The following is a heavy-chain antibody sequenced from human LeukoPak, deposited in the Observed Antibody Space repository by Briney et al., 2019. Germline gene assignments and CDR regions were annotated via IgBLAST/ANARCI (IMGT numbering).Heavy chain of an antibody. CDR1: GGSISSSNYY. V-gene: IGHV4-39*01. CDR3: ARQRTIAAAMYYFDY. J-gene: IGHJ4*02. Sequence: SETLSLTCTVSGGSISSSNYYWGWIRQSPGKGLVYVGSINYSGSTYYNPSLKSRVTISVDTSENQFSLKLNSVTAADTAVYYCARQRTIAAAMYYFDYWGQGTLVTVSS. CDR2: INYSGST. D-gene: IGHD6-13*01.